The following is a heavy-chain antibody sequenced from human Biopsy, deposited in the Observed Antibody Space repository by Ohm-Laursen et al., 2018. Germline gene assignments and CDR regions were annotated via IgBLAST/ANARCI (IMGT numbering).Heavy chain of an antibody. J-gene: IGHJ4*02. CDR1: TGTFNSYG. CDR3: AREAIGYQLPCDD. V-gene: IGHV1-69*11. CDR2: IIPILRTT. Sequence: SSVKVSCKAPTGTFNSYGIIWVRQAPGQGLEWMGRIIPILRTTAYAQTFLGRVTITADSPTSAVDMELTSLTSDDTAVYFCAREAIGYQLPCDDWGQGTLVTVSS. D-gene: IGHD2-2*01.